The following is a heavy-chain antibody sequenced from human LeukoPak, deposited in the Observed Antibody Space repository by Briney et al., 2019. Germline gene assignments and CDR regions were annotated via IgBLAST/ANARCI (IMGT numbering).Heavy chain of an antibody. D-gene: IGHD2-15*01. Sequence: GGSLRLSCAASGLTFSSHWMHWVRQAPGKGLEWVAVISYDGSNKYYADSVKGRFTISRDNSKNTLYLQMNTLRAEDTAVYYCARDARYCSGGTCYIYYFDYWGQGTLVTVSS. CDR3: ARDARYCSGGTCYIYYFDY. J-gene: IGHJ4*02. CDR2: ISYDGSNK. V-gene: IGHV3-30*03. CDR1: GLTFSSHW.